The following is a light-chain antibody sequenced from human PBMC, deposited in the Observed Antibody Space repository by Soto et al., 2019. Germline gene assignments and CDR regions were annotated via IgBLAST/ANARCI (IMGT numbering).Light chain of an antibody. J-gene: IGKJ2*01. CDR2: AAS. V-gene: IGKV1D-13*01. CDR3: QQFNNYPHT. Sequence: IQMTQSPSSLSASVGDRFTITCRASQSIRRFLNWYQQKPGKAPKLLIYAASSLESGVPSRFSGSGSGTEFTLAISSLQPEDFATYYCQQFNNYPHTFGQGTKVDIK. CDR1: QSIRRF.